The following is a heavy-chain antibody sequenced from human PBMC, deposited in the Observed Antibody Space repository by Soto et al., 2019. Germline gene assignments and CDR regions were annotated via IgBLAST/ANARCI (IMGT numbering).Heavy chain of an antibody. CDR3: ARVYEGDYDYYYYGMDV. CDR2: IDPSDSYT. D-gene: IGHD4-17*01. CDR1: GYSFTSYW. J-gene: IGHJ6*02. Sequence: GESLKISCKGSGYSFTSYWISWVRQMPGKGLEWMGRIDPSDSYTNYSPSFQGHVTISADKSISTAYLQWSSLKASDTAMYYCARVYEGDYDYYYYGMDVWGQGTTVTVSS. V-gene: IGHV5-10-1*01.